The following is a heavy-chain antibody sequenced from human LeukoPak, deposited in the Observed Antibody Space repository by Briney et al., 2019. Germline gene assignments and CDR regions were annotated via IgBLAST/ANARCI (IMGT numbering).Heavy chain of an antibody. CDR1: GYSISSGYY. CDR3: ARVLDYDILTGYSWAFDI. Sequence: TSETLSLTCTVSGYSISSGYYWGWIRQPPGKGLEWIGSIYHSGSTYYNPSLKSRVTISVDTSKNQFSLKLSSVTAADTAVYYCARVLDYDILTGYSWAFDIWGQGTMVAVSS. CDR2: IYHSGST. J-gene: IGHJ3*02. V-gene: IGHV4-38-2*02. D-gene: IGHD3-9*01.